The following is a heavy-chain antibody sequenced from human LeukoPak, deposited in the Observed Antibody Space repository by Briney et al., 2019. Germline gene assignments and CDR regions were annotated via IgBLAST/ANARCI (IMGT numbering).Heavy chain of an antibody. V-gene: IGHV3-66*01. D-gene: IGHD6-13*01. CDR3: ARRQEYSSSNDY. CDR2: IYSGGST. Sequence: PGGSLRLSCAASGFTVSSNYMSWVRQAPGKGLEWVSVIYSGGSTYYADSVKGRFTISRDNSKNTLYLQMNSLRAEDTAVYYCARRQEYSSSNDYWGQGTLVTVSS. CDR1: GFTVSSNY. J-gene: IGHJ4*02.